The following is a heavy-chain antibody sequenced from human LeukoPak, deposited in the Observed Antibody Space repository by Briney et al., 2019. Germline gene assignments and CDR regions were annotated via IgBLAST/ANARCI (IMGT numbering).Heavy chain of an antibody. Sequence: GGSLRLSCAASGFTFDDYGISWVRHASGKGLEWVSGINWNGGSTGYADSVKGRFTISRDNAKNSLYLQMNSLRAEDTALYYCARGYYYDSSGYYYGHAYWGQGTLVTVSS. CDR3: ARGYYYDSSGYYYGHAY. CDR1: GFTFDDYG. V-gene: IGHV3-20*04. J-gene: IGHJ4*02. CDR2: INWNGGST. D-gene: IGHD3-22*01.